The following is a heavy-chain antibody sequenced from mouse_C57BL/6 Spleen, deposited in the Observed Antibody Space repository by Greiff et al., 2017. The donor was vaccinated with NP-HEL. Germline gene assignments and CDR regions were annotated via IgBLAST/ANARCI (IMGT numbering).Heavy chain of an antibody. D-gene: IGHD2-4*01. V-gene: IGHV2-2*01. CDR1: GFSLTSYG. J-gene: IGHJ4*01. CDR3: ARRMITTGYYAMDY. Sequence: QVHVKQSGPGLVQPSQSLSITCTVSGFSLTSYGVHWVRQSPGKGLEWLGVIWSGGSTDYNAAFISRLSISKDNSKSQVFFKMNSLQADDTAIYYCARRMITTGYYAMDYWGQGTSVTVSS. CDR2: IWSGGST.